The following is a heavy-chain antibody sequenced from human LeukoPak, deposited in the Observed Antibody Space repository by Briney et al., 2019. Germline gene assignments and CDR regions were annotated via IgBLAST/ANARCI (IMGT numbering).Heavy chain of an antibody. V-gene: IGHV3-7*03. CDR1: GFSFSNYW. J-gene: IGHJ4*02. Sequence: GGSLRLSCVGSGFSFSNYWMGWIRQAPGKGLEWVANTKPDEREKYYVDSVKGRFTISRDNAKNSLYLQMNSLRAEDTAVYYCARDPLDNFDYWGQGTLVTVSS. CDR3: ARDPLDNFDY. D-gene: IGHD2-2*03. CDR2: TKPDEREK.